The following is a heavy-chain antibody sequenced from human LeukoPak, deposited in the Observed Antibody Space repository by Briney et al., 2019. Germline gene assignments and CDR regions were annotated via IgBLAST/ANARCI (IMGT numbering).Heavy chain of an antibody. CDR1: GFTFDDYA. V-gene: IGHV3-9*01. D-gene: IGHD5-18*01. CDR2: ISWNSGSI. CDR3: AKGYSYGYGYYFDY. Sequence: PGRSLRLSCAASGFTFDDYAMHWVRQAPGKGLEWVSGISWNSGSIGYADSVKGRFTISRDNAKNSLYLQMSSLRAEDTALYYCAKGYSYGYGYYFDYWGQGTLVTVSS. J-gene: IGHJ4*02.